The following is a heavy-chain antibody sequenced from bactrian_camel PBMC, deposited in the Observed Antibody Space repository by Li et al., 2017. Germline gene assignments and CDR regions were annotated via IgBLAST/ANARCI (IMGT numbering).Heavy chain of an antibody. V-gene: IGHV3-2*01. CDR3: AATSYGLILSCSAALADFGY. Sequence: VQLVESGGGLVQPGGSLRLSCAASGFTFSNYYMSWVRQAPGKGLEWVSSIYTGGGNTYYADSVKGRFTTSKDNAKNTLYLQMNSLKPEDTAMYYCAATSYGLILSCSAALADFGYWGQGTQVTVS. D-gene: IGHD3*01. CDR2: IYTGGGNT. J-gene: IGHJ6*01. CDR1: GFTFSNYY.